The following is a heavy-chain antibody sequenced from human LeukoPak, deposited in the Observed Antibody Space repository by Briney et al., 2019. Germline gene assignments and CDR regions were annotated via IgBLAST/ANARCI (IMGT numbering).Heavy chain of an antibody. CDR3: ARGPEWELSIFDY. V-gene: IGHV3-30-3*01. D-gene: IGHD1-26*01. Sequence: GGSLRLSCAASGFTFSSYAMHWVRQAPGKGLEWVAVISYDGSNKYYADSVKGRFTISRDNSKNTLYLQMNSLRAEDTAVYYCARGPEWELSIFDYWGQGTLVTVSS. CDR2: ISYDGSNK. J-gene: IGHJ4*02. CDR1: GFTFSSYA.